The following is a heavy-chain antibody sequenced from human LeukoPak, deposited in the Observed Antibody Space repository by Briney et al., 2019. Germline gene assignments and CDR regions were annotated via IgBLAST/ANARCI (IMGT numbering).Heavy chain of an antibody. V-gene: IGHV3-30*18. J-gene: IGHJ5*02. CDR2: ISYDGSNK. D-gene: IGHD1-26*01. CDR1: GFTFSSYG. Sequence: GRSLRLSCAASGFTFSSYGMHWVRQAPGKGLEWVAVISYDGSNKYYADSVQGRFTSSRDNSKHTLYLHMNSLRAEAAAVCYCGKVDSGSPSTGFDPWGQGTLVTVSS. CDR3: GKVDSGSPSTGFDP.